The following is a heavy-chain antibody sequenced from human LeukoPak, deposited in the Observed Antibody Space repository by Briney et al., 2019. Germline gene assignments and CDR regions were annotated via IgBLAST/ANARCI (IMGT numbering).Heavy chain of an antibody. CDR2: FFSGDSDT. J-gene: IGHJ4*02. Sequence: GESLKISCKGSGYSFTSYWIGWVRQMPGKGLEWMVGFFSGDSDTRYSPSFQGQVTISADKSISTAYLQWSSLKASDTAMYYCARHGSFESGSYSDYWGQGTLVTVSS. V-gene: IGHV5-51*01. CDR1: GYSFTSYW. CDR3: ARHGSFESGSYSDY. D-gene: IGHD1-26*01.